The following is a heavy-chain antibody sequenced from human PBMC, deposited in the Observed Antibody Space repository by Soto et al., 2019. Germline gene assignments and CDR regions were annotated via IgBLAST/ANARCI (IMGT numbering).Heavy chain of an antibody. V-gene: IGHV4-4*07. CDR1: GGSFSSYY. Sequence: SETLSLTCAVYGGSFSSYYWSWIRQPAGKGLEWIGRIYTSGSTNYNPSLKSRVTMSVDTSKNQFSLKLSSVTAADTAVYYCARDGLYSSSLEFDYWGQGTLVTVSS. D-gene: IGHD6-6*01. CDR3: ARDGLYSSSLEFDY. J-gene: IGHJ4*02. CDR2: IYTSGST.